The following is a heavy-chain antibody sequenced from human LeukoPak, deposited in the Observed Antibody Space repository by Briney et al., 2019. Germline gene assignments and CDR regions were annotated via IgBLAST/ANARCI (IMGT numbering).Heavy chain of an antibody. D-gene: IGHD3-10*01. Sequence: GESLKISCAASGFTFSSYGMHWVRQAPGKGLEWVAFIRYDGSNKYYADSVKGRFTISRDNSKNTLYLQMNSLRAEDTAVYYCATPTYYYGSGSYYNPLDYWGQGTLVTVSS. J-gene: IGHJ4*02. CDR1: GFTFSSYG. CDR3: ATPTYYYGSGSYYNPLDY. CDR2: IRYDGSNK. V-gene: IGHV3-30*02.